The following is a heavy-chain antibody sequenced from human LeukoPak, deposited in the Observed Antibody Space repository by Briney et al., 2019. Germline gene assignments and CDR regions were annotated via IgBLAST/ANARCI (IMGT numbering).Heavy chain of an antibody. V-gene: IGHV4-31*03. CDR1: GGSISSGGYY. CDR2: IYYSGST. Sequence: SQTLSLTCTVSGGSISSGGYYWSWIRQHPGKGLEWIGYIYYSGSTYYNPSLKSRVTISVDTSKNQFSLKLSSVTAADTAVYYCARNRYGGKPWFDPWGQGTLVTVSS. D-gene: IGHD4-23*01. J-gene: IGHJ5*02. CDR3: ARNRYGGKPWFDP.